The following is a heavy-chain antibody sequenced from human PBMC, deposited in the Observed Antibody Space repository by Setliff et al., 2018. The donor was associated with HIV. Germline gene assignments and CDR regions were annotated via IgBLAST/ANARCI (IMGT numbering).Heavy chain of an antibody. CDR3: ARVASGRGRDLPDFDY. J-gene: IGHJ4*02. Sequence: GASVKVSCKASGGTFSSYAISWVRQAPGQGLEWMGGIIPIFGTANYAQKFQGRVTITADESTSTAYMELSSLRSEDTAVYYCARVASGRGRDLPDFDYWGQGTPVTVSS. CDR2: IIPIFGTA. D-gene: IGHD3-10*01. CDR1: GGTFSSYA. V-gene: IGHV1-69*13.